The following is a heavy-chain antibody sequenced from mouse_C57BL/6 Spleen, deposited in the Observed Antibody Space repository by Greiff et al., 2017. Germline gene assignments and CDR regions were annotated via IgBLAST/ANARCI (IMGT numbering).Heavy chain of an antibody. Sequence: DVKLVESGGGLVQPKGSLKLSCAASGFSFNTYAMNWVRQAPGKGLEWVARIRSKSNNYATYYADSVKDRFTISRDDSESMLYLQMNNLKTEDTAMYYCVRHDDYDPTYYAMDYWGQGTSVTVSS. CDR1: GFSFNTYA. CDR2: IRSKSNNYAT. J-gene: IGHJ4*01. V-gene: IGHV10-1*01. CDR3: VRHDDYDPTYYAMDY. D-gene: IGHD2-4*01.